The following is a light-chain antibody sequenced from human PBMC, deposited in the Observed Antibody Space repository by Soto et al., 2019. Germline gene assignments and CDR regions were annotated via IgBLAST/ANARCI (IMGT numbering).Light chain of an antibody. J-gene: IGLJ1*01. CDR2: EVT. CDR1: RRDVGAYNY. CDR3: SSFTSRFTFV. Sequence: QSALTQPASVAGSAGQSIAISCTGTRRDVGAYNYVSWYQQHPGKAPKLMISEVTNRPSGVSDRFSGSKVGNTASLTISGLQADDEAEYYCSSFTSRFTFVFGTGTKVTVL. V-gene: IGLV2-14*01.